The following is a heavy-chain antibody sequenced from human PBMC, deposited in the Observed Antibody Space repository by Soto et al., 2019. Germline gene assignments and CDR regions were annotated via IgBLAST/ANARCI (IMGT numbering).Heavy chain of an antibody. V-gene: IGHV4-59*01. J-gene: IGHJ4*02. D-gene: IGHD3-22*01. CDR2: IYYSGIT. CDR1: GGSISSYY. Sequence: SETLSLTCTVSGGSISSYYWSWIRQPPGKGLEWIGYIYYSGITDYNPSLKSRVTISVDTSKSQFSLKLSSVTAADTAVYYCARLDYYDSSGSFAPFDYWGQGTLVTVSS. CDR3: ARLDYYDSSGSFAPFDY.